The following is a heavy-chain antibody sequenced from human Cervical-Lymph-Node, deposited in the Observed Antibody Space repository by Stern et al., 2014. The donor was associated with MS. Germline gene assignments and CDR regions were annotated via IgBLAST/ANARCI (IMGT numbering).Heavy chain of an antibody. CDR1: GG. J-gene: IGHJ5*02. V-gene: IGHV1-69*01. CDR2: VIPFVGTS. D-gene: IGHD3-16*01. Sequence: VQLVESGAEVKKPGSSVRVSCKASGGISWGRQAPGQGLEWMGGVIPFVGTSNYAQKVQGRVTVTADPATITAHLKVNRLRVDAPAVYYGARGGGDNWFDPWGQGTLVTVSS. CDR3: ARGGGDNWFDP.